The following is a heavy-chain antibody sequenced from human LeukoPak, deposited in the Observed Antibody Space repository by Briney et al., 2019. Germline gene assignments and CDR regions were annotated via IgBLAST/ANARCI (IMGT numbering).Heavy chain of an antibody. CDR1: GFTFSDYY. CDR3: ARDADVVVPATPSWIDP. J-gene: IGHJ5*02. D-gene: IGHD2-15*01. Sequence: GGSLRLSCAASGFTFSDYYMSWIRQAPGKGLEWVSYISSSGSTIYYADSVKGRFTISRDNSKNTLYLQMSSLRPEDTAVFYCARDADVVVPATPSWIDPWGQGTLVTVSS. CDR2: ISSSGSTI. V-gene: IGHV3-11*04.